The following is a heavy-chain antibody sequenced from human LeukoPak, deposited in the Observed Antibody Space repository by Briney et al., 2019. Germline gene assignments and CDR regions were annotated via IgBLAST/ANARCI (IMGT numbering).Heavy chain of an antibody. CDR1: GFTFSSYW. V-gene: IGHV3-7*03. J-gene: IGHJ3*02. CDR2: IKQDGSEK. CDR3: ATAYYYDSSGSDHDAFDI. Sequence: GGSLRLSCAASGFTFSSYWMSWVRQAPGKGLEWVANIKQDGSEKYYVDSVKGRFTISRDNAKNSLYLQMNSLRAEDTALYYCATAYYYDSSGSDHDAFDIWGQGTMVTVSS. D-gene: IGHD3-22*01.